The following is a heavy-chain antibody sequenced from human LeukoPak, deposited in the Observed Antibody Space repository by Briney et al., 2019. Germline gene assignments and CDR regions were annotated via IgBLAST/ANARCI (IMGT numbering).Heavy chain of an antibody. Sequence: GGSLRLSCAASGFTFSNAYMNWVRQAPGKGLEWVSTIYSGGNTYYADSVKGRFTISRDNSKNTLYLQMNSLRAEDTAVYYCARASSGSYDYWGQGALVTVSS. CDR3: ARASSGSYDY. V-gene: IGHV3-53*01. CDR1: GFTFSNAY. CDR2: IYSGGNT. J-gene: IGHJ4*02. D-gene: IGHD1-26*01.